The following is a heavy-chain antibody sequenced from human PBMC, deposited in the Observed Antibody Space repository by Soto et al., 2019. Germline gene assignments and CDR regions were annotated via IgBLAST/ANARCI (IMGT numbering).Heavy chain of an antibody. V-gene: IGHV3-30-3*01. D-gene: IGHD2-15*01. J-gene: IGHJ4*02. Sequence: QVQLVESGGGVVQPGRSLRLSCAASGFTFSSYAMHWVRQAPGKGLEWVAVISYDGSNKYYADSVKGRFTISRDNSKNTLYLQMNSLRAEDTAVYYCARDRRGYCSGGCCYETGYWGQGTLVTVSS. CDR2: ISYDGSNK. CDR1: GFTFSSYA. CDR3: ARDRRGYCSGGCCYETGY.